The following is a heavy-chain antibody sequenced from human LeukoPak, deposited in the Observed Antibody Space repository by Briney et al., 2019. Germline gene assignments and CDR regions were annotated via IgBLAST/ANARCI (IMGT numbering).Heavy chain of an antibody. V-gene: IGHV3-66*01. CDR1: GFTVSTNY. J-gene: IGHJ5*02. D-gene: IGHD3-10*01. CDR3: ARVDGYYGSGSWFAP. CDR2: IQTGGSI. Sequence: GGSLRLSCVASGFTVSTNYVSWVRQTPGKGLEWVSVIQTGGSIFHAESVKGRFTISRDTSKNTVYLQMNSLRGEDTAVYYCARVDGYYGSGSWFAPWGQGTQVTVSS.